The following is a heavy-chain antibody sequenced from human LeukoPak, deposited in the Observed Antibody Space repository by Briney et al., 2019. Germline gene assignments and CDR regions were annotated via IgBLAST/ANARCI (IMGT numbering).Heavy chain of an antibody. Sequence: GGSLRLSCSASGFTFSDYYMSWIRQAPGKGLEWVSYISSSGSTIYYADSVKGRFTISRDNAKNSLYLQMNSLRAEDTAVYYCARDESEDYNWFDPWGQGTLVTVSS. CDR1: GFTFSDYY. D-gene: IGHD2-15*01. CDR3: ARDESEDYNWFDP. CDR2: ISSSGSTI. J-gene: IGHJ5*02. V-gene: IGHV3-11*04.